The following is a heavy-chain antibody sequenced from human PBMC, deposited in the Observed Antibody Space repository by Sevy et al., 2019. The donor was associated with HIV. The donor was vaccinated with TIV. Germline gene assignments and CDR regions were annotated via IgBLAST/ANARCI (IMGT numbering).Heavy chain of an antibody. V-gene: IGHV3-23*01. D-gene: IGHD3-22*01. Sequence: GGSLRLSCAVSGFSFDSYGMTWVRQAPGKGLEWVSAISGSGTRTYYADSVKGRFIISRDNSKNTLDLQMNSLRVEDAAIYYRAKGGGGHYDPDEIAYYFYYYNMDVWGKGTTVTVSS. CDR3: AKGGGGHYDPDEIAYYFYYYNMDV. CDR2: ISGSGTRT. J-gene: IGHJ6*03. CDR1: GFSFDSYG.